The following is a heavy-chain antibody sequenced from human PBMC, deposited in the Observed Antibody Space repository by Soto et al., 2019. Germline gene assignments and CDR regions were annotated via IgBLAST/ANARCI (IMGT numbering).Heavy chain of an antibody. V-gene: IGHV1-69*06. CDR3: ARAWGHIAVARFDP. D-gene: IGHD6-19*01. CDR2: IIPIFGTA. Sequence: QVQLVQSGAEVRKPGSSVKVSCKASGGTFSRHAISWVRQAPGQGLEWMGGIIPIFGTANHAQKFQGRVTMITDTSTSTAYMELRSLRSDDTAVYYCARAWGHIAVARFDPWGQGTLVTVSS. CDR1: GGTFSRHA. J-gene: IGHJ5*02.